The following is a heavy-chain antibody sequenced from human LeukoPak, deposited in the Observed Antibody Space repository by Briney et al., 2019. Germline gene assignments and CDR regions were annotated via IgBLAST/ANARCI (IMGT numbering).Heavy chain of an antibody. CDR1: GFTFSTYA. J-gene: IGHJ4*02. CDR3: AKGSEYSGYGGYYFDY. Sequence: GGSLRLSCAASGFTFSTYAVNWVRQAPGKGLEWVSAISGSGGSTYYADSVKGRFTISRDNSKNTLYLQMNSLRAEDTAVYYCAKGSEYSGYGGYYFDYWGQGTLVTVSS. D-gene: IGHD5-12*01. V-gene: IGHV3-23*01. CDR2: ISGSGGST.